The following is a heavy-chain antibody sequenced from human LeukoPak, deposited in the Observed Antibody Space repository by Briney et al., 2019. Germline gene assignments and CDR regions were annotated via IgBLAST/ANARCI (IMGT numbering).Heavy chain of an antibody. CDR3: ATIDPAAYFDY. J-gene: IGHJ4*02. CDR2: INPSGGST. D-gene: IGHD6-13*01. CDR1: ESTVTSYY. Sequence: SSGRLSYKAAESTVTSYYINWGRQSPRQGRGGMGIINPSGGSTSYAQKFQGRVTMNRDTYTSTVYMELRSLRSKDTAVYCCATIDPAAYFDYWGQGTLVTVSS. V-gene: IGHV1-46*03.